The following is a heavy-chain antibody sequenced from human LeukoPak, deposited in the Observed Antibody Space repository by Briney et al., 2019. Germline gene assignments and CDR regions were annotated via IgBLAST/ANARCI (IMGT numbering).Heavy chain of an antibody. J-gene: IGHJ4*02. Sequence: ASVKVSCKASGYTFTGYYMHWVRQAPGQGLEWMGWINPNSGGTNYAQKFQGRLTMTPDTSTSTAYMELRSLRSDDTAVYYCARGTNSFDYWGQGTLVTVSS. CDR3: ARGTNSFDY. CDR1: GYTFTGYY. V-gene: IGHV1-2*02. CDR2: INPNSGGT.